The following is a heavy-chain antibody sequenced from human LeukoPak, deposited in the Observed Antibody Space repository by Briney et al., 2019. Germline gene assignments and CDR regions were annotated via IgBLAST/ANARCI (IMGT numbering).Heavy chain of an antibody. CDR1: GFTFSSYG. CDR2: ISYDGSNK. V-gene: IGHV3-30*18. CDR3: AKDLTGTTFG. Sequence: RGSLKLSCAASGFTFSSYGMHWVRPAPGKGLEWVAVISYDGSNKYYADSVKGRFTNSRDNSKNTLYLQMNSLRAEDTAVYYCAKDLTGTTFGWGQGTLVTVSS. J-gene: IGHJ4*02. D-gene: IGHD1-1*01.